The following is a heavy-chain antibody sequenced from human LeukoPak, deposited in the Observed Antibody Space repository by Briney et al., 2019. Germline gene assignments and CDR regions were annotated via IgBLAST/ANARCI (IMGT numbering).Heavy chain of an antibody. Sequence: ASVKVSCKASGGTFSSYAISRVRQAPGQGLEWMGRINPNSGGTNYAQKFQARVTMTRDTSISTAYMELSRLRSDDTASYYCARAAYYYDGSGYYLGDWGQGTLVTVSS. CDR2: INPNSGGT. CDR3: ARAAYYYDGSGYYLGD. V-gene: IGHV1-2*06. CDR1: GGTFSSYA. D-gene: IGHD3-22*01. J-gene: IGHJ4*02.